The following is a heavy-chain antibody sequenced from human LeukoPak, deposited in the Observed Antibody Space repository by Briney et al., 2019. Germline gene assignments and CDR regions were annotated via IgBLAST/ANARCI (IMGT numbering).Heavy chain of an antibody. CDR1: GGSFSGYY. D-gene: IGHD6-6*01. CDR3: ARRYSSSSLWAY. CDR2: INHSGST. J-gene: IGHJ4*02. V-gene: IGHV4-34*01. Sequence: SETLSLTCAVDGGSFSGYYWSWIRQPPGKGLEWIGEINHSGSTNYNPSLKSRVTISVDTSKNQFSLKLSSVTAADTAVYYCARRYSSSSLWAYWGQGTLVTVSS.